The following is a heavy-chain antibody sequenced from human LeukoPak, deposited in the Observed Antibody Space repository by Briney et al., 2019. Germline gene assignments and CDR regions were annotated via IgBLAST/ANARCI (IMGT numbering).Heavy chain of an antibody. D-gene: IGHD4-17*01. Sequence: SETLSLTCTVSGGSISSYYWSWIRQPPGKGLEWIGYIYYSGSTNYNPSLKSRVTISVDTSKNQFSLKLSSVTAADTAVYYCARGSRVPPTTAWFDPWGQGTLVTVSS. CDR2: IYYSGST. CDR1: GGSISSYY. CDR3: ARGSRVPPTTAWFDP. V-gene: IGHV4-59*12. J-gene: IGHJ5*02.